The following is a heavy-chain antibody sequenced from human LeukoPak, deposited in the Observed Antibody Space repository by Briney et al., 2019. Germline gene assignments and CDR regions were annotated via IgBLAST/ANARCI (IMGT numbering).Heavy chain of an antibody. Sequence: GRSLRLSCSASGFTFSSYSVHWVRQAPGKGLEWVAVISFDGNNKSYADSVKGRFTISRDNSKNTLYLQINSLRPEDTAVYYCASEHSGNYNRPFDYWGQGTLVTVSS. CDR3: ASEHSGNYNRPFDY. J-gene: IGHJ4*02. V-gene: IGHV3-30*04. CDR2: ISFDGNNK. D-gene: IGHD1-26*01. CDR1: GFTFSSYS.